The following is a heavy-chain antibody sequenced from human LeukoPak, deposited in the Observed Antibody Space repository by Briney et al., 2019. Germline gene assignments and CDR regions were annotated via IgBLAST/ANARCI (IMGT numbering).Heavy chain of an antibody. Sequence: GGSLRLSCAASGFTFSNAWMSWVRQAPGKWLEWVGRIKSKTDGGTTDYAAPVKGRFTISRDDSKNTLYLQMNSLKTEDTAVYYCTTDPIKWALPLPAYWGQGTLVTVSS. J-gene: IGHJ4*02. V-gene: IGHV3-15*01. CDR3: TTDPIKWALPLPAY. CDR2: IKSKTDGGTT. CDR1: GFTFSNAW. D-gene: IGHD1-26*01.